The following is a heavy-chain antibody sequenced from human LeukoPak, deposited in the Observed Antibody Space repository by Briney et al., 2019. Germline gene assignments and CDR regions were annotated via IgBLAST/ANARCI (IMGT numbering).Heavy chain of an antibody. CDR2: ISYDGSNK. Sequence: GGSLRLSCAASGFTFSSYAMHWVRQAPGKGLEWVAVISYDGSNKYYADSVKGRFTISRDNSKNTLYLQMNSLRAEDTAVYYCARDTDSSSWYYFDYWGQGTLVTVPS. D-gene: IGHD6-13*01. J-gene: IGHJ4*02. V-gene: IGHV3-30*04. CDR1: GFTFSSYA. CDR3: ARDTDSSSWYYFDY.